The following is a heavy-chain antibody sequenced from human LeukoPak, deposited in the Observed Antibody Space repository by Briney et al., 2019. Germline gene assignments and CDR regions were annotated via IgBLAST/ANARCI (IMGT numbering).Heavy chain of an antibody. CDR1: AFSFSSYS. Sequence: GGSLRLSCAASAFSFSSYSMNWVRLAPGKGLEWVSSISSSSSYIYYADSVKGRFTISRDNAKNSLYLQMNSLRAEDTAVYYCARGSASLMYYSGSYCDYWGQGTLVTVSS. CDR2: ISSSSSYI. CDR3: ARGSASLMYYSGSYCDY. J-gene: IGHJ4*02. V-gene: IGHV3-21*01. D-gene: IGHD1-26*01.